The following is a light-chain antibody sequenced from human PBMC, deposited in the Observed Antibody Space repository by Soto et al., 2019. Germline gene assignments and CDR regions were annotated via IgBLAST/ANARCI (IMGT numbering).Light chain of an antibody. V-gene: IGKV1-39*01. Sequence: DIQMTQAPHFLSASVGDRVTITCRASQYISTYLNWFQQKPGKAPKLLIYGSSTVQSGVPSRFRGTGSGTEVTLSISSLQPEDFATYYCQQTYSATPTTFGHGTRLDIK. CDR1: QYISTY. CDR3: QQTYSATPTT. CDR2: GSS. J-gene: IGKJ5*01.